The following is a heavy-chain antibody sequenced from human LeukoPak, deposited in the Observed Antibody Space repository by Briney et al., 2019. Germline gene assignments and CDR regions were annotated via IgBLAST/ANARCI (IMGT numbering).Heavy chain of an antibody. CDR2: INYSGST. CDR1: GGSVSSTTYY. CDR3: ARLASGSYGPLTPFDY. J-gene: IGHJ4*02. Sequence: SETLSLTCTVSGGSVSSTTYYWSWIRQPPGKGLEWIASINYSGSTYYNPSLKSRVTISVDTSENQFSLRLSSVTAADTAVYYSARLASGSYGPLTPFDYWGQGTLVTVSS. D-gene: IGHD1-26*01. V-gene: IGHV4-39*01.